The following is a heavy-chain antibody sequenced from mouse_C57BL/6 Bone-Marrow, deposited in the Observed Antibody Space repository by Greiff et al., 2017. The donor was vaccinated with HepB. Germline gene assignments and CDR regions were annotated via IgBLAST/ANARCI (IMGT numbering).Heavy chain of an antibody. D-gene: IGHD2-4*01. CDR3: ARRGYYDYDGPYAMDY. Sequence: VQLQQSGAELVKPGASVKMSCKASGYTFTTYPIEWMKQNHGKSLEWIGNFHPYNDDTKYNEKFKGKATLTVEKSSSTVYLERSRLTSDDSAVYYCARRGYYDYDGPYAMDYWGQGTSVTVSS. CDR1: GYTFTTYP. V-gene: IGHV1-47*01. CDR2: FHPYNDDT. J-gene: IGHJ4*01.